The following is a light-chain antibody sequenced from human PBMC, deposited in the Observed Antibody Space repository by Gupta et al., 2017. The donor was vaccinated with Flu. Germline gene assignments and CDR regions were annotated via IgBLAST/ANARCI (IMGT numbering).Light chain of an antibody. CDR1: QTVSRN. J-gene: IGKJ4*01. Sequence: APAASPGESATLSSRARQTVSRNVSWYQQQPGQAPRLLSNNNSNRATGIPARVTGSGSGTDYTLTISSIVPEDYAIEYCQQGTNRHRLTFGEGTRVEI. CDR2: NNS. CDR3: QQGTNRHRLT. V-gene: IGKV3-11*01.